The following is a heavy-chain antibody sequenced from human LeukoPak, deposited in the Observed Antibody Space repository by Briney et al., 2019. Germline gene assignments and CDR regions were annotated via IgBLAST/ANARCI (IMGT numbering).Heavy chain of an antibody. CDR3: AHHVLLWFGELLIDY. J-gene: IGHJ4*02. D-gene: IGHD3-10*01. CDR1: GFLLSTSGVG. CDR2: IYWDDDK. V-gene: IGHV2-5*02. Sequence: ESGPTLVNPTQTLTLTCTFSGFLLSTSGVGVGWIRQPPGKALEWLALIYWDDDKRYSPSLKSRLTITKDTSKNQVVLTMTNMDPVDTATYYCAHHVLLWFGELLIDYWGQGTLVTVSS.